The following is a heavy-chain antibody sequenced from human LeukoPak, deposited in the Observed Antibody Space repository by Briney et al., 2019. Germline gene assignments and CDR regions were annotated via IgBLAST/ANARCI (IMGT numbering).Heavy chain of an antibody. CDR1: GFIFSNYA. D-gene: IGHD4-17*01. J-gene: IGHJ3*01. CDR3: GRDPNGDYVGAFDF. CDR2: IGGSGSHT. V-gene: IGHV3-23*01. Sequence: PGGSLRLSCAASGFIFSNYAMTWVRQASGKGLEWVSSIGGSGSHTQYADSVKGRFTISRDNSRNTLYLTMNSLRGDDTAVYCCGRDPNGDYVGAFDFWGQGTMVTVSS.